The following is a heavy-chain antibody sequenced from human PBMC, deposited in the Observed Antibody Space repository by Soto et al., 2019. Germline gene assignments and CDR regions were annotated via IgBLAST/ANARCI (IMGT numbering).Heavy chain of an antibody. Sequence: GGSLRLSCAASGFTFSSYAMHWVRQAPGKGLEWVAVISYDGSNKYYADSVKGRFTISRDNSKNTLYLQMNSLRAEDTAVYYCARERRCIAARCWFDPWGQGTLVTVSS. V-gene: IGHV3-30-3*01. CDR3: ARERRCIAARCWFDP. CDR2: ISYDGSNK. D-gene: IGHD6-6*01. CDR1: GFTFSSYA. J-gene: IGHJ5*02.